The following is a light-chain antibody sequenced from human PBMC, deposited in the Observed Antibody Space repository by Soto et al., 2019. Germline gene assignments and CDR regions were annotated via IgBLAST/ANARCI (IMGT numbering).Light chain of an antibody. J-gene: IGKJ4*01. Sequence: EIVLTQSPATLSLSPGERATLSCRASQSVSSYLAWYQQRPGQAPRLLIYDASNSATGIPARFSGSGSGTAFTLNISRLEPQDFAVYYCQQRINWPPLTFGGGTKVEIK. CDR1: QSVSSY. CDR3: QQRINWPPLT. V-gene: IGKV3-11*01. CDR2: DAS.